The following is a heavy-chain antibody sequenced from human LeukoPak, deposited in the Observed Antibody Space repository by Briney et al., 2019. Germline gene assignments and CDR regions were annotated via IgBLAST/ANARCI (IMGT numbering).Heavy chain of an antibody. CDR3: AREGAAAGLNWFDP. Sequence: GGSLRLSRAASGFTFSSYAMHWVRQAPGKGLEWVSGISGSGGSTYYADSVKGRFTISRDNSKNTLYLQMNSLRAEDTAVYYCAREGAAAGLNWFDPWGQGTLVTVSS. CDR1: GFTFSSYA. CDR2: ISGSGGST. J-gene: IGHJ5*02. D-gene: IGHD6-13*01. V-gene: IGHV3-23*01.